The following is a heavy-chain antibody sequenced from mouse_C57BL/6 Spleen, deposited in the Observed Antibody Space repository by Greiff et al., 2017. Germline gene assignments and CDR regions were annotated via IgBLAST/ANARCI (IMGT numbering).Heavy chain of an antibody. V-gene: IGHV1-61*01. J-gene: IGHJ4*01. CDR1: GYTFTSYW. D-gene: IGHD1-1*01. CDR3: ARVSTGYAMDY. CDR2: IYPSDSET. Sequence: VQGVESGAELVRPGSSVKLSCKASGYTFTSYWMAWVKQRPGQGLEWIGNIYPSDSETHYTQKFKDKATLTVYKSSSTAYMQLSSLTSEDSAVYYCARVSTGYAMDYWGQGTSVTVSS.